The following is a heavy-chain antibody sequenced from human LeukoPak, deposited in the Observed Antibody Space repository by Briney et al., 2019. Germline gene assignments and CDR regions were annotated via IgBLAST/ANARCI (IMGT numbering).Heavy chain of an antibody. CDR3: AKDSVVVAAILWVFDY. CDR1: GFTFSSYG. V-gene: IGHV3-30*18. D-gene: IGHD2-15*01. Sequence: SGGSLRLSCAASGFTFSSYGMQWVRQAPGKGLEWVAVISYDGSNKYYADSVKGRFTISRDNSKNTLYLQMNSLRAEDTAVYYCAKDSVVVAAILWVFDYWGQGTLVTVSS. J-gene: IGHJ4*02. CDR2: ISYDGSNK.